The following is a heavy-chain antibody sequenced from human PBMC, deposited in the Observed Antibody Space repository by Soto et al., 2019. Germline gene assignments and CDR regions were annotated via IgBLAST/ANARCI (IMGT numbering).Heavy chain of an antibody. CDR3: AADVGASARTFDY. CDR2: IIPIFGTA. CDR1: GGTFSTYA. J-gene: IGHJ4*02. Sequence: QVQLVQSGAEVQKPGSSVKVSCKASGGTFSTYAISWVRQAPGQGLEWMGGIIPIFGTANYAQKFQGRVAITADESTSTAYMELSSLGSEDTAVYYCAADVGASARTFDYWGQGTLVTVSS. D-gene: IGHD1-26*01. V-gene: IGHV1-69*01.